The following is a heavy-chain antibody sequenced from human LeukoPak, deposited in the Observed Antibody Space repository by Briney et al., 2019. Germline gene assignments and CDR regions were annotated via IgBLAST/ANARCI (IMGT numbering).Heavy chain of an antibody. Sequence: RASVNVSFKASGYTFTSNYIHWVRQAPGQGLEWMGGIIPIFGTANYAQKFQGRVTITADESTSTAYMELSSLRSEDTAVYYCWGGGWKKPFDYWGQGTLVTVSS. CDR2: IIPIFGTA. V-gene: IGHV1-69*13. J-gene: IGHJ4*02. CDR1: GYTFTSNY. D-gene: IGHD2-21*01. CDR3: WGGGWKKPFDY.